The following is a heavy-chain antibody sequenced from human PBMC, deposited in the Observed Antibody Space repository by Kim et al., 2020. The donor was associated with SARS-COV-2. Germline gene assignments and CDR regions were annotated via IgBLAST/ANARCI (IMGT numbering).Heavy chain of an antibody. V-gene: IGHV3-30*04. Sequence: GGSLRLSCAASGFTFSSHVIHWVRQAPGKGLEWVGMISYDGSDQIYADPVKGRFTISRDNSRNMLSLQMTSLRGEDTAVYYCARDYLGIQQGVAGMDVWGKGTTVTVSS. D-gene: IGHD5-18*01. CDR2: ISYDGSDQ. CDR3: ARDYLGIQQGVAGMDV. CDR1: GFTFSSHV. J-gene: IGHJ6*04.